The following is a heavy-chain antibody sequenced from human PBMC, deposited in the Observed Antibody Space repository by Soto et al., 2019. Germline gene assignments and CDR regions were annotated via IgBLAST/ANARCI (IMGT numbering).Heavy chain of an antibody. J-gene: IGHJ4*02. CDR2: IYPGDSAT. CDR3: VKGSSMWYRKIDY. CDR1: GYSFSNHW. D-gene: IGHD6-13*01. V-gene: IGHV5-51*01. Sequence: GESLKISCTGSGYSFSNHWIGWVRQMPGKGLEWVGIIYPGDSATRYSPSFQGQVTISAANSINTAYLQMDSLRVEDTATYYCVKGSSMWYRKIDYWRQGTPVTVSS.